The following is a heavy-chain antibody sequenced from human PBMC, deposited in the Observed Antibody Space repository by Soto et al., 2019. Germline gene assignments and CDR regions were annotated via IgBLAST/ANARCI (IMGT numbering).Heavy chain of an antibody. CDR3: ARGWGYDSNDYYYAY. J-gene: IGHJ4*02. Sequence: QVQLVQSGAEWRKPGSSGKVSCKASGGTFSGHAISWVRQAPGQGFGGMGGIIPIFGTANHAQKFQGRVTIIADESTSTVYMELSSLRSEDTAMYYCARGWGYDSNDYYYAYWGQGTLVIVSS. D-gene: IGHD3-22*01. CDR2: IIPIFGTA. CDR1: GGTFSGHA. V-gene: IGHV1-69*01.